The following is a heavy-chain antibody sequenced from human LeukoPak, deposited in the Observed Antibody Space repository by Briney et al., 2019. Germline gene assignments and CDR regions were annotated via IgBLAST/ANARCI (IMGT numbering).Heavy chain of an antibody. CDR2: IYPGDSDT. CDR3: ARRLHGDSSSCFDY. J-gene: IGHJ4*02. V-gene: IGHV5-51*01. D-gene: IGHD2-21*01. Sequence: ESLLIFSKGSAYSFTSYWIGWGRQMPRTRLAWMGIIYPGDSDTRYSQSFQGRVTISADKSITTAYLQWSSLKASDTAMYYCARRLHGDSSSCFDYWGQGTLVTVSS. CDR1: AYSFTSYW.